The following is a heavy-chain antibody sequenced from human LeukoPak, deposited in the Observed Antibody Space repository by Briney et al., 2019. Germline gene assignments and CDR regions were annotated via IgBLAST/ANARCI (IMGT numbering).Heavy chain of an antibody. V-gene: IGHV3-43*01. CDR3: AKDMGSSGWYGFGYMDV. J-gene: IGHJ6*03. CDR1: GFTFDDYT. Sequence: QPGGSLRLSCAASGFTFDDYTMHWVRQAPGKGLEWVSLISWDGGSTYYADSVKGRFTISRDNSKNSLYLQMNSLRTEDTALYYCAKDMGSSGWYGFGYMDVWGKGTTVTVSS. CDR2: ISWDGGST. D-gene: IGHD6-19*01.